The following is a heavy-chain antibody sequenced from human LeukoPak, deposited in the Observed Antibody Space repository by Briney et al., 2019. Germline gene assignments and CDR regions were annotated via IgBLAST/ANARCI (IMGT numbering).Heavy chain of an antibody. J-gene: IGHJ4*02. CDR3: AKDRAYYYDSSGYYHFDS. Sequence: GRSLRLSCAASGFTFSSYGMHWVRQAPGKGLEWVSGISGGGGSTYYADSVKGRFTISRDNSKNTLYVQLNSLRADDTAVYYCAKDRAYYYDSSGYYHFDSWGQGTLVTVSS. CDR1: GFTFSSYG. CDR2: ISGGGGST. D-gene: IGHD3-22*01. V-gene: IGHV3-23*01.